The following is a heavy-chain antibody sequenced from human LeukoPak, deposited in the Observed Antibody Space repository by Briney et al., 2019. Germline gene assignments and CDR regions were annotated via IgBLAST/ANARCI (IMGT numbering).Heavy chain of an antibody. D-gene: IGHD3-22*01. CDR2: IYYSGST. CDR1: GGSISSYY. V-gene: IGHV4-59*01. Sequence: PSETLSLTCTVSGGSISSYYWSWIRQPPGKGLEWIGYIYYSGSTNYNPSLKSRVTISVDTSKNQFSLKLSSVTAADTAVYYCARVKGYYESSGYPYFDYWGQGTLVTVSS. J-gene: IGHJ4*02. CDR3: ARVKGYYESSGYPYFDY.